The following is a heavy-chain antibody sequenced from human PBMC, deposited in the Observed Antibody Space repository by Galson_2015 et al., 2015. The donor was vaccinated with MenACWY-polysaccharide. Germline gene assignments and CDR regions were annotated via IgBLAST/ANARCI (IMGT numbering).Heavy chain of an antibody. CDR2: ISYDGSNK. CDR1: GFTFSSYG. CDR3: AKWVVGANGGAFDI. V-gene: IGHV3-30*18. J-gene: IGHJ3*02. Sequence: SLRLSCAASGFTFSSYGMHWVRQAPGKGLEWVAVISYDGSNKYYADSVKGRFTISRDNSKNTLYLQMNSLRAEDTAVYYCAKWVVGANGGAFDIWGQGTMVTVSS. D-gene: IGHD1-26*01.